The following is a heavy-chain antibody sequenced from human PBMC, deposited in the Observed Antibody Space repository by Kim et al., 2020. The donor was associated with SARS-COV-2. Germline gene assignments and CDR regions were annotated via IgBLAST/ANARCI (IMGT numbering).Heavy chain of an antibody. Sequence: GGSLRLSCVVSGFNFNYYGMHWVRQAPGKGLEWVAGISYEGSKKFYADSLMGRFTISRDSSTNTLYLQMDSLITEDTAVYYCAKRGGVFDFSSSSYIDY. V-gene: IGHV3-30*18. J-gene: IGHJ4*01. D-gene: IGHD3-3*01. CDR2: ISYEGSKK. CDR3: AKRGGVFDFSSSSYIDY. CDR1: GFNFNYYG.